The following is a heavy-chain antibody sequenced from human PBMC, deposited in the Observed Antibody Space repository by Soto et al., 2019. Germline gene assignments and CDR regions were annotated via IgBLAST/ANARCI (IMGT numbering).Heavy chain of an antibody. Sequence: QVQLVQSGAEVKKPGASVKVSCKAAGYTFINYGISWVRQAPGQGLEWMGWISAYRGNTNFAQKFQGRVTMTTDTSTSTAYMELRSLTSDDTAVYYCARGDDILTGPPDAFDIWGQGTLVAVSS. V-gene: IGHV1-18*01. CDR1: GYTFINYG. D-gene: IGHD3-9*01. CDR3: ARGDDILTGPPDAFDI. J-gene: IGHJ3*02. CDR2: ISAYRGNT.